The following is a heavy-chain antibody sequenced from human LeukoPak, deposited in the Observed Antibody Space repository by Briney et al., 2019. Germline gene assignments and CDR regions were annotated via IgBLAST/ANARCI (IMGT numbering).Heavy chain of an antibody. CDR1: GGSISSNF. Sequence: PSETLSLTCTVSGGSISSNFWSWIRQPPGKGLEYIGYIYNSGTTNYNPSLKSRVTISVDTSKNQFSLKLSSVTAADTAVYYCARGDCSGGSCYSYYYYYMDVWGKGTTVTISS. CDR2: IYNSGTT. CDR3: ARGDCSGGSCYSYYYYYMDV. D-gene: IGHD2-15*01. J-gene: IGHJ6*03. V-gene: IGHV4-59*01.